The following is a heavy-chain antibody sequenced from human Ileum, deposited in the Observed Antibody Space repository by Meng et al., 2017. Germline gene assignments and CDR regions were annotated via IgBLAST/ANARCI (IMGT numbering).Heavy chain of an antibody. D-gene: IGHD6-13*01. CDR2: INHSGSS. Sequence: QVRLQQWGAGLLKPSETLSLTCAVYGGSFSGYYWSWVRQSPGKGLECIAEINHSGSSNYNPSFQSRVTISVDRPRNQFSLKLSSVTAADTGVYYCARPAGYSSDWYKYFQHWCQGTLVTVSS. V-gene: IGHV4-34*02. CDR1: GGSFSGYY. J-gene: IGHJ1*01. CDR3: ARPAGYSSDWYKYFQH.